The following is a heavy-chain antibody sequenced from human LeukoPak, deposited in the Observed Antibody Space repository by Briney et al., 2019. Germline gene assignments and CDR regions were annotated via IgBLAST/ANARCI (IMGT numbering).Heavy chain of an antibody. J-gene: IGHJ3*02. CDR2: IYTSGST. CDR1: GGSISSGSYY. CDR3: ARGLDAFDI. V-gene: IGHV4-61*02. Sequence: SQTLSLTCTVSGGSISSGSYYWSWIRQPAGKGLEWIGRIYTSGSTNYNPSLKSRVTISVDTSKNQFSLKLSSVTAADTAVYYCARGLDAFDIWGQGTMVTVSS.